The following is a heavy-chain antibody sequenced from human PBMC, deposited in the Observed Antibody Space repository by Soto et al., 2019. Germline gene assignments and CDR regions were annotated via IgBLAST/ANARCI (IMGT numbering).Heavy chain of an antibody. J-gene: IGHJ3*02. CDR3: AKGDDSSGYYYGYSAFDI. D-gene: IGHD3-22*01. Sequence: VGSLRLSCAASGFTFSSYAMSWVRQAPGKGLEWVSAISGSGGSTYYADSVKGRFTISRDNSKNTLYLQMTSLRAEDTAVYYCAKGDDSSGYYYGYSAFDIWGQGTMVTVSS. CDR2: ISGSGGST. V-gene: IGHV3-23*01. CDR1: GFTFSSYA.